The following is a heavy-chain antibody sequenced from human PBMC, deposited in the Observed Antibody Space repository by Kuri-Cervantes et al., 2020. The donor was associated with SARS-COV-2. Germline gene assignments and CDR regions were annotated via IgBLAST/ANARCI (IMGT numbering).Heavy chain of an antibody. CDR1: GGSFSGYY. V-gene: IGHV4-34*01. CDR3: ARGRDYYDSSGYPDSEYFQH. J-gene: IGHJ1*01. D-gene: IGHD3-22*01. CDR2: INHSGST. Sequence: SETLSLTCAVYGGSFSGYYWSWIRQPPGKGLEWIREINHSGSTNYNPSLKSRVTISVDTSKNQSSLKLSSVTAADTAVYYCARGRDYYDSSGYPDSEYFQHWGQGTRVTVSS.